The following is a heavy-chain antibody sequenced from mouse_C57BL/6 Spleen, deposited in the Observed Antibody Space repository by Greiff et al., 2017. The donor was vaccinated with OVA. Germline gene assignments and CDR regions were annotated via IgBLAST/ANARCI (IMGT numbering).Heavy chain of an antibody. J-gene: IGHJ4*01. V-gene: IGHV1-26*01. CDR1: GYTFTDYY. Sequence: VQLQQSGPELVKPGASVKISCKASGYTFTDYYMNWVKQSHGKSLEWIGDINPNDGGTSYNQKFKGKATLTVDKSSSTAYMELRSLTSEDSAVYYCARWIYYGKEDAMDYWGQGTSVTVSS. D-gene: IGHD2-1*01. CDR3: ARWIYYGKEDAMDY. CDR2: INPNDGGT.